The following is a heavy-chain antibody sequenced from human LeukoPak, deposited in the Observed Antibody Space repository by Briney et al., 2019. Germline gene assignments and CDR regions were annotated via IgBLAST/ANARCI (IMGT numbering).Heavy chain of an antibody. J-gene: IGHJ4*02. D-gene: IGHD5-24*01. V-gene: IGHV3-30*02. CDR3: AEGAPRRDGYNRGFFDY. Sequence: GGSLRLSCAASGFTFSSYGMHWVRQAPGKGLEWVAFIRYDGSNKYYADSVKGRFTISRDNSKNTLYLQMNSLRAEDTAVYYCAEGAPRRDGYNRGFFDYWGQGTLVTVSS. CDR2: IRYDGSNK. CDR1: GFTFSSYG.